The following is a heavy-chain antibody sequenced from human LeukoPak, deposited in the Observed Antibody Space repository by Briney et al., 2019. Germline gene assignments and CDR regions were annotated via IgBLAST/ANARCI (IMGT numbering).Heavy chain of an antibody. D-gene: IGHD3-22*01. Sequence: GGSLRLSCAASGFTFSNYAMNWVRQAPGKGLEWVSAISGSGGSTYYADSVKGRFTISRDNSKNTLYLQMNSLRVEDTAVYYCARDPDFYDSSGYSDYWGQGTLVTVSS. CDR3: ARDPDFYDSSGYSDY. V-gene: IGHV3-23*01. J-gene: IGHJ4*02. CDR1: GFTFSNYA. CDR2: ISGSGGST.